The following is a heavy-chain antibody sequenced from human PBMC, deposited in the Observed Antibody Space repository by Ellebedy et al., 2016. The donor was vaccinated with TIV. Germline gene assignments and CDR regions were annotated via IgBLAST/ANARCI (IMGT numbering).Heavy chain of an antibody. J-gene: IGHJ3*02. Sequence: ASVQVSCXASGGTFSSYAISWVRQAPGQGLEWMGWISAYNGNTNYAQKLQGRVTMTTDTSTSTAYMELRSLRSDDTAVYYCARDAYCGGDCYSSGLDDAFDIWGQGTMVTVSS. V-gene: IGHV1-18*01. CDR2: ISAYNGNT. CDR1: GGTFSSYA. D-gene: IGHD2-21*02. CDR3: ARDAYCGGDCYSSGLDDAFDI.